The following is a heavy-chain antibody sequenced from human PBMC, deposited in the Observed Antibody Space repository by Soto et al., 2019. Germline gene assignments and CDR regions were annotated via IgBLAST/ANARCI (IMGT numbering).Heavy chain of an antibody. J-gene: IGHJ6*02. CDR1: GFTFSSYG. Sequence: QVQLVESGGGVVQPGRSLRLSCAASGFTFSSYGMHWVRQAPGKGLEWVAVIWYDGSNKYYADSVKGRFTISRDNSKNTLYLQMNSLRAEDTAVYYCARDLTGLHYGMDVWGQGTTVTVSS. V-gene: IGHV3-33*01. CDR3: ARDLTGLHYGMDV. CDR2: IWYDGSNK.